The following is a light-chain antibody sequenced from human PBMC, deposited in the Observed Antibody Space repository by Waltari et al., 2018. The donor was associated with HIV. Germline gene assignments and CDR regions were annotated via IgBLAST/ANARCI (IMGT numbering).Light chain of an antibody. Sequence: QSVLTQPSSVSGAPGHSITISCTGTASDFGDYNYVSWYQQHPGKAPKLVMYDVSNQPAGMSLRFSGANSGTTASLTISGLQAEDEADYYCSSYTRGGPWLFGGGTKRTVL. V-gene: IGLV2-14*03. J-gene: IGLJ2*01. CDR3: SSYTRGGPWL. CDR2: DVS. CDR1: ASDFGDYNY.